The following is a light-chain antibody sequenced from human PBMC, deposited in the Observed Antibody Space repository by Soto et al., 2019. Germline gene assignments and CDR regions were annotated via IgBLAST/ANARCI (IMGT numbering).Light chain of an antibody. CDR3: QQYRSYSWT. J-gene: IGKJ1*01. CDR2: KAS. CDR1: QSISSW. Sequence: DIQMTQSPSTLSASVGDRVTITCRASQSISSWLAWYQEKPGKAPKLLIYKASTLESGVPSRFSGSGSVTKFTLSISSLQPDDFATYYCQQYRSYSWTFGQGTKVEI. V-gene: IGKV1-5*03.